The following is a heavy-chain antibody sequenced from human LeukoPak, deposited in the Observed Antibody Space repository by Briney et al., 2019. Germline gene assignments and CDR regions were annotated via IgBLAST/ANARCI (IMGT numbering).Heavy chain of an antibody. J-gene: IGHJ6*03. D-gene: IGHD3-3*01. CDR1: GGSFSGYY. CDR3: ARGTYDFGNYYYYMDV. V-gene: IGHV4-34*01. Sequence: SETLSLTCAVYGGSFSGYYWSWIRQPPGKGLEWIGEINHSGSTNYNPSLKSQVTISVDTSKNQFSLKLSSVTAADTAVYYCARGTYDFGNYYYYMDVWGKGTTVTVSS. CDR2: INHSGST.